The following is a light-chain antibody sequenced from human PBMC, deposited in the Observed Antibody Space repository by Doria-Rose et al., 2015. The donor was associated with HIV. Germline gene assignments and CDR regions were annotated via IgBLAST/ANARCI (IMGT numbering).Light chain of an antibody. CDR3: QQTYSSPPWT. Sequence: QLTQSPSSLSASIGDRVTITCRASQTVSTYLNWFQQEPGKAPKPLIYAASRLQSGVPSRFSGSGSGTDFTLTISGLQPGDFAAYYCQQTYSSPPWTFGQGTKVEMK. CDR2: AAS. J-gene: IGKJ1*01. CDR1: QTVSTY. V-gene: IGKV1-39*01.